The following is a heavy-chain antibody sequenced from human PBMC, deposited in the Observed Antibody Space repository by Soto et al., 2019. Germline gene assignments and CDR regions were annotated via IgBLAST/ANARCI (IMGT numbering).Heavy chain of an antibody. CDR3: ARDRGDYDFWSGYFYYYYGMDV. J-gene: IGHJ6*02. Sequence: PRGSLRLSCAASGFTFSSYSMNWVRQAPGKGLEWVSSISSSSSYIYYADSVKGRFTISRDNAKNSLYLQMNSLRAEDTAVYYCARDRGDYDFWSGYFYYYYGMDVWGQGTTVTVSS. CDR2: ISSSSSYI. D-gene: IGHD3-3*01. V-gene: IGHV3-21*01. CDR1: GFTFSSYS.